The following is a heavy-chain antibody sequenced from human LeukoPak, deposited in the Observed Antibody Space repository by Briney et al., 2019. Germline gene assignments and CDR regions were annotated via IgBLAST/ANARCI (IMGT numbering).Heavy chain of an antibody. Sequence: PGGSLRLSCAASGFTFSSYGMSWVRQAPGKGLEWVSAISGSGGSTYYADSMKGRFTISRDNSKNTLYLQMNSLRAEDTAVYYCAKEKLRYFDWLVGDYFDYWGQGTLVTVSS. J-gene: IGHJ4*02. D-gene: IGHD3-9*01. CDR3: AKEKLRYFDWLVGDYFDY. CDR1: GFTFSSYG. V-gene: IGHV3-23*01. CDR2: ISGSGGST.